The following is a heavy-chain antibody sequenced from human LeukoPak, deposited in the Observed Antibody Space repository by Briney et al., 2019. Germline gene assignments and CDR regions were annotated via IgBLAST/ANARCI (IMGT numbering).Heavy chain of an antibody. Sequence: GGSLRLSCAASGFTFSSYAMSWVRQAPGKGLEWVSVISTGGGTTYYADSVKGRFTISRDNAKNSLYLQMNSLRAEDTAVYYCARGSGSGWPLDRWGQGTLVTVSS. CDR1: GFTFSSYA. V-gene: IGHV3-23*01. D-gene: IGHD6-19*01. CDR2: ISTGGGTT. J-gene: IGHJ5*02. CDR3: ARGSGSGWPLDR.